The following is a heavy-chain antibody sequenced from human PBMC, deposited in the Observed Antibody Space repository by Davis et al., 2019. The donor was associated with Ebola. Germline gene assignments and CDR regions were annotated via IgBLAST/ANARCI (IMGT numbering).Heavy chain of an antibody. Sequence: ASVKVSCKASGYTFTSYGISWVRQATGQGLEWMGWISAYNGNTNYAQKLQGRVTMTTDTSTSTAYMELRSLRSDDTAVYYCARAPGLIMPSYPFDYWGQGTLVTVSS. CDR2: ISAYNGNT. CDR1: GYTFTSYG. D-gene: IGHD2-2*01. V-gene: IGHV1-18*01. J-gene: IGHJ4*02. CDR3: ARAPGLIMPSYPFDY.